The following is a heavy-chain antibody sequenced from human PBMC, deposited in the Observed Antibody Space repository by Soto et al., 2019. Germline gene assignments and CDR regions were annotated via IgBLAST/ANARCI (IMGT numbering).Heavy chain of an antibody. Sequence: QVQLQESGPGLVKPSQTLSLTCTVSGCSVRSSDFYWTWIRQPPGKGLEWIGCIYYSGGTYYNPSLKSRLTISLDTSKNQFSLKLTSVTAADTAVYYCGGAGDFDFWGQGTLVTVSS. J-gene: IGHJ4*02. CDR2: IYYSGGT. CDR1: GCSVRSSDFY. CDR3: GGAGDFDF. V-gene: IGHV4-30-4*01. D-gene: IGHD4-17*01.